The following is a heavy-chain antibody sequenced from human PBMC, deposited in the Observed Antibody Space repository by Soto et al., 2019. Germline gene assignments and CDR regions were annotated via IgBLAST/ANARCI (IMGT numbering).Heavy chain of an antibody. CDR3: AKEGYDNGWYWDF. CDR1: GFTFSGSA. D-gene: IGHD6-19*01. J-gene: IGHJ4*02. CDR2: ITSSGSEV. V-gene: IGHV3-23*01. Sequence: PGGSLRLSCAASGFTFSGSAMTWVRQAPGKWLEYVSSITSSGSEVFHAASVKGRFTMSRDNSKNMLYLQMNSLRAEDTAVYYCAKEGYDNGWYWDFWGQGALVTVSS.